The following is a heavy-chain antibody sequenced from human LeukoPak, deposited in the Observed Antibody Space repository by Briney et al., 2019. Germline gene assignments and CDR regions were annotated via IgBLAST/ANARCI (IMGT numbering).Heavy chain of an antibody. CDR3: AKDRRLYDYGSGSYFDY. V-gene: IGHV3-33*06. D-gene: IGHD3-10*01. Sequence: GGSLRLSCAASGFTFSSYGMHWVRQAPGKGLEWVAVIWYDGSNKYYADSVKGRFTISRDNSKTPLYLQMNSLRAEDTAVYYCAKDRRLYDYGSGSYFDYWGQGTLVTVSS. J-gene: IGHJ4*02. CDR2: IWYDGSNK. CDR1: GFTFSSYG.